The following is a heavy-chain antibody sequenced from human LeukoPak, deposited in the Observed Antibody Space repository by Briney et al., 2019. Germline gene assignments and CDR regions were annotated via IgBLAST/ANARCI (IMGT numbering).Heavy chain of an antibody. CDR2: IYPGDSDT. CDR3: ARFQQLGKFDY. CDR1: GYNFTTYW. J-gene: IGHJ4*02. D-gene: IGHD6-13*01. Sequence: GSLKISCKGSGYNFTTYWIAWVRQMPGKGLEWMGMIYPGDSDTRYSPSFQGQVTISADKSINIAYLQWGSLKASDTAMYFCARFQQLGKFDYWGQGTLVTVSS. V-gene: IGHV5-51*01.